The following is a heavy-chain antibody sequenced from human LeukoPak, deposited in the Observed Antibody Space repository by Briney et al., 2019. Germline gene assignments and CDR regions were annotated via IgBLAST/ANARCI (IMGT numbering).Heavy chain of an antibody. V-gene: IGHV3-23*01. D-gene: IGHD6-13*01. CDR1: GFIFSSYS. Sequence: GGSLRLSCAASGFIFSSYSMSWVRQAPGMGLEWVSVIAGSGGNTYYADSVKGRFTISKDNSKNTVYLQMSSLRVDDTAVYYCAKAASSSWPSYYYGMDVWGQGTTVTVSS. J-gene: IGHJ6*02. CDR3: AKAASSSWPSYYYGMDV. CDR2: IAGSGGNT.